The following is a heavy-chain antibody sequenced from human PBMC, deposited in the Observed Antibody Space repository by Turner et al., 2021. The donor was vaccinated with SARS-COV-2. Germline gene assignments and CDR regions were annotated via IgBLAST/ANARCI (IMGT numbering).Heavy chain of an antibody. V-gene: IGHV3-66*02. CDR3: AKVERRQWKMSVYYYYMDV. J-gene: IGHJ6*03. Sequence: VQLLESGGGLVRWGGSLRLLCTASGFHVNTDYINWLRQVPGKGREGVEIMYPREVTFYANNVKDRFTISRNKSKNTLYIKMNSLRPEDTAADFCAKVERRQWKMSVYYYYMDVWGKGTTVTVSS. CDR2: MYPREVT. CDR1: GFHVNTDY. D-gene: IGHD6-19*01.